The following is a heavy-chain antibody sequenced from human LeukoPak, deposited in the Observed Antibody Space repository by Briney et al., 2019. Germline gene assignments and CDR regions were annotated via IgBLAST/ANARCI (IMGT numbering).Heavy chain of an antibody. D-gene: IGHD4-17*01. CDR3: ARGPVTGWFDP. V-gene: IGHV4-59*10. CDR1: GGSFSGYY. Sequence: SETLSLTCAVYGGSFSGYYWSWIRQPAGKGLEWIGRIYTSGSTNYNPSLKSRVTISVDTSKNQFSLKLSSVTAADTAVYYCARGPVTGWFDPWGQGTLVTVSS. J-gene: IGHJ5*02. CDR2: IYTSGST.